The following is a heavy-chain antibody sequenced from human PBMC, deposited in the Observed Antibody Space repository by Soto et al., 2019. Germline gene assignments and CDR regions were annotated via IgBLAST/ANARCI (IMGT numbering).Heavy chain of an antibody. J-gene: IGHJ4*01. Sequence: SVKVSCKASGGTFSSYAISWVRQAPGQGLEWMGGIIPIFGTANYAQKFQGRVTITADESTSTAYVELSSLRSEDTAVYYCVRVTNSYGHFHYFDYRGQGTLVTVS. CDR1: GGTFSSYA. V-gene: IGHV1-69*13. D-gene: IGHD5-18*01. CDR2: IIPIFGTA. CDR3: VRVTNSYGHFHYFDY.